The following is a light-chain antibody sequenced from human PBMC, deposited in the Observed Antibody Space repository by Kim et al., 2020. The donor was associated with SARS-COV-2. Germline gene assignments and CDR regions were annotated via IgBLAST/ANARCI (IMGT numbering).Light chain of an antibody. V-gene: IGLV1-44*01. CDR1: SSNNGSNT. Sequence: RVTISCSGSSSNNGSNTVSWYQQCPGTAPQLLIYSDNQRPSGVPDRFSASKSGSSASLAISGLQSDDEADYYCAAWDDSLNGRGVFGGGTQLTVL. J-gene: IGLJ3*02. CDR2: SDN. CDR3: AAWDDSLNGRGV.